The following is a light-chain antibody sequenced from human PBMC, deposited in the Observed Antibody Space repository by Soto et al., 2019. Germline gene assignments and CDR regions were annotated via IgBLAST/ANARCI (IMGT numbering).Light chain of an antibody. CDR3: SSYAGRSTFVV. J-gene: IGLJ2*01. CDR2: EDD. Sequence: QSVLTQPASVSASPGEPITISCTGTSSDVGRYRLVSWYQQHPGKAPKLIIYEDDERPSGVSNRFSGSKSGNTASLTISGLQAEDEADYYCSSYAGRSTFVVFGGGTKLTVL. V-gene: IGLV2-23*01. CDR1: SSDVGRYRL.